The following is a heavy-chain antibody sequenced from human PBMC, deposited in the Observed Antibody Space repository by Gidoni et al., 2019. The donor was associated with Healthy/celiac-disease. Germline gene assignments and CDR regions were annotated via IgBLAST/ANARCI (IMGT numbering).Heavy chain of an antibody. D-gene: IGHD3-10*01. J-gene: IGHJ4*02. Sequence: QVPLVQSGAEVKTPGASVKVSCKASGYTFTSYDTNWVRQATGQGLEWMGWMNPNSGNTGYAQKVQGRVTMTRNTSISTAYMELSSLRSEDTAVYYCARVTYYYGSHWGQGTLVTVSS. CDR1: GYTFTSYD. V-gene: IGHV1-8*01. CDR3: ARVTYYYGSH. CDR2: MNPNSGNT.